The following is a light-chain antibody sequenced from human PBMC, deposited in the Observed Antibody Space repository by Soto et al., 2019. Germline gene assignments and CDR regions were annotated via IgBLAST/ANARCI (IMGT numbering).Light chain of an antibody. V-gene: IGLV2-8*01. CDR3: SSYAGSNNLV. CDR1: SSDVGGYNY. J-gene: IGLJ3*02. Sequence: QSALTQPPSASGSPGQSVTISCTGTSSDVGGYNYVSWYQQHPGKATKLMIYEVSERPSGVPDRFSGSKSGNTASLTVSGLQAEDEADYYCSSYAGSNNLVFGGGTKLTVL. CDR2: EVS.